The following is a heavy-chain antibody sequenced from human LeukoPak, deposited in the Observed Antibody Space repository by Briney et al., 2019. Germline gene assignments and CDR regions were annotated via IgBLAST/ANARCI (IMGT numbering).Heavy chain of an antibody. J-gene: IGHJ4*02. Sequence: GGSLRLSCAASGFTFSSYGMHWVRQAPGKGLEWVAVISYDGSNKYYADSVKGRFTISRDNSKNTLYLQMNSLRAEDTAVYYCARGVTLGYCSGGSCAPFDYWGQGTLVTVSS. CDR2: ISYDGSNK. D-gene: IGHD2-15*01. CDR1: GFTFSSYG. CDR3: ARGVTLGYCSGGSCAPFDY. V-gene: IGHV3-30*03.